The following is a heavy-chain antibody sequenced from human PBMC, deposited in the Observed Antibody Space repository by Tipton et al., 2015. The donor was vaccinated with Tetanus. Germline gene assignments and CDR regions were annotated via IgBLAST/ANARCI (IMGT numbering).Heavy chain of an antibody. CDR1: GGSISSYY. CDR3: ARASYYYGSGRSVKWFDP. Sequence: LRLSCTVSGGSISSYYWSWIRQPPGKGLEWIGYIYYSGSTNYNPPLKSRVTISVDTSKNQFSLKLSSVTAADTAVYYCARASYYYGSGRSVKWFDPWGQGTLVTVSS. D-gene: IGHD3-10*01. V-gene: IGHV4-59*01. J-gene: IGHJ5*02. CDR2: IYYSGST.